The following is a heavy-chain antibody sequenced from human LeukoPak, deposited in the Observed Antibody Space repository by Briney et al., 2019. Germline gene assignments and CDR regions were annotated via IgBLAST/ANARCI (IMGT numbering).Heavy chain of an antibody. CDR2: IKGRSDTI. J-gene: IGHJ5*02. V-gene: IGHV3-48*01. D-gene: IGHD4/OR15-4a*01. CDR3: VRGQGAHDNWFDP. Sequence: GGSLRLSCTASGFIFNNYGMNWVRQAPGKGLEWISYIKGRSDTIHYADSVKGRLTISRDNAKNTLSLQMTSLRAEDTAIYYCVRGQGAHDNWFDPWGQGTLVTVAS. CDR1: GFIFNNYG.